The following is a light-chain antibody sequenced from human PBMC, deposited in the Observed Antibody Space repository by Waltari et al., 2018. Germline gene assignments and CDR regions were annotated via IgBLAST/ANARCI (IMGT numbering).Light chain of an antibody. CDR3: QESYSSPTWT. CDR1: QSIGTF. V-gene: IGKV1-39*01. J-gene: IGKJ1*01. CDR2: GAS. Sequence: DIQMTQSPSSLSASVGDRVTITCRASQSIGTFLNWYQQKPGTAPKVLIYGASSLQSGVPSRFSGSGSGTDFTLTISSLQPEDFGTYYCQESYSSPTWTFGQGTKVEIK.